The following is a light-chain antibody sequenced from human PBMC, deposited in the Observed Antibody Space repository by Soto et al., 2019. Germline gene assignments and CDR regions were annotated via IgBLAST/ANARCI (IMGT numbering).Light chain of an antibody. J-gene: IGKJ1*01. V-gene: IGKV3-15*01. CDR3: QQYSAWWT. Sequence: EIVMTQSPATLSVSPGERATLSCRASQSVSSNLAWYQQKPGQAPRLLIYDASTRAPGIPARFSGSGSGTEFTLTISSLQSEDFAVYYCQQYSAWWTFG. CDR2: DAS. CDR1: QSVSSN.